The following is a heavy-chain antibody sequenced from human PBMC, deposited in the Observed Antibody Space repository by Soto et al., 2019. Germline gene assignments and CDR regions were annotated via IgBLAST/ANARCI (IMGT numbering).Heavy chain of an antibody. J-gene: IGHJ6*02. Sequence: EVQLVQSGAEVKKPGESLKISCTGSGYSFTSYWIGWVRHMPGKGLEWMGIIYPGDSDTRYSPSFQGQVTISADKSISTAYLQWSSLKASDTAMYYCARTSAAGKYYYGMDVWGQGTTVTVSS. D-gene: IGHD6-13*01. CDR1: GYSFTSYW. V-gene: IGHV5-51*01. CDR2: IYPGDSDT. CDR3: ARTSAAGKYYYGMDV.